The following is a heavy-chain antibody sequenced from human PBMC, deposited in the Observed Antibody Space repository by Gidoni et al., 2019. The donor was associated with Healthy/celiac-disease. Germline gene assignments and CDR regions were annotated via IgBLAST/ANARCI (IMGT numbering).Heavy chain of an antibody. V-gene: IGHV3-49*04. J-gene: IGHJ6*02. D-gene: IGHD4-17*01. CDR1: GFTFGDYA. Sequence: EVQLVESGGALVQPGRSLSISCPSSGFTFGDYAMTWVRQAPGKWLKWVGFIRSKAYGGTTEYASSVKGRFTISRDDSKSIAYLQMNSLKTEDTAVYYCTRVMATVTRGNYYYGMDVWGQGTTVTVSS. CDR2: IRSKAYGGTT. CDR3: TRVMATVTRGNYYYGMDV.